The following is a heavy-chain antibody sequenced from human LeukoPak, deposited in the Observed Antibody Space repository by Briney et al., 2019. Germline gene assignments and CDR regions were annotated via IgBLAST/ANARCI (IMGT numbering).Heavy chain of an antibody. D-gene: IGHD3-9*01. J-gene: IGHJ4*02. CDR2: ISSSSSYI. Sequence: GGSLRLSCAASGFTFSSYSMNWVRQAPGKGLELVSSISSSSSYIYYADSVKGRFTISRDNAKNSLYLQMNSLRAEDTAVYYCARNDILTGYYYYFDYWGQGTLVTVSS. CDR3: ARNDILTGYYYYFDY. V-gene: IGHV3-21*01. CDR1: GFTFSSYS.